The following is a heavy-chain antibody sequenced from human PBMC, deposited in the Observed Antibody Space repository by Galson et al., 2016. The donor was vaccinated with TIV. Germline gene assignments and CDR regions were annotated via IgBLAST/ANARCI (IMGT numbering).Heavy chain of an antibody. Sequence: SETLSLTCTVSGGSLSSSTYYWGWIRQPLGKGLEWIGSMHYSGDTYSSPSLKSRLTVSIDTSKNQFSLKLNAVTATDSAVYYCARHREWELGAFDVWGQGTMVTVSS. D-gene: IGHD1-26*01. CDR3: ARHREWELGAFDV. V-gene: IGHV4-39*01. CDR1: GGSLSSSTYY. J-gene: IGHJ3*01. CDR2: MHYSGDT.